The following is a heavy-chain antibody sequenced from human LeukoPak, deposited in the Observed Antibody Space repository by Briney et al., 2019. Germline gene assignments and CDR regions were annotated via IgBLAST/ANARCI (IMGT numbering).Heavy chain of an antibody. D-gene: IGHD1-26*01. CDR1: GYTFTSYY. CDR2: INPIGGST. CDR3: ARGKIVEATMHYFDY. Sequence: ASVKVSCKASGYTFTSYYMHWVRQAPGQGLEWMGIINPIGGSTSYAQKFQGRVTMTRDMSTSTVYMELSSLRSEDTAVYDCARGKIVEATMHYFDYWGQGTLVTVSS. J-gene: IGHJ4*02. V-gene: IGHV1-46*01.